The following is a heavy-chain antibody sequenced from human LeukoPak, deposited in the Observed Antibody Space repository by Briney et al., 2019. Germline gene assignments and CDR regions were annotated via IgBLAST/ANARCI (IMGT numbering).Heavy chain of an antibody. CDR3: ARGEVVPAASYNWFDP. CDR1: GYTFTGYY. CDR2: INPNSGGT. J-gene: IGHJ5*02. V-gene: IGHV1-2*02. Sequence: ASVKVSCKASGYTFTGYYMHWLRQAPGQGLEWMGWINPNSGGTNYAQKFQGRVTMTRDTSISTAYMELSRLRSDDTAVYYCARGEVVPAASYNWFDPWGQGTLVTVSS. D-gene: IGHD2-2*01.